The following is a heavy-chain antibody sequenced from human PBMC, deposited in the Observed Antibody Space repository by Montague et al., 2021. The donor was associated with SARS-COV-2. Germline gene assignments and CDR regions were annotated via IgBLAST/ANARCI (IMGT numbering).Heavy chain of an antibody. CDR2: VSHSGSA. Sequence: SETLSLTCAVYGGSFRIYYWCWPRQSQRRGQGRIADVSHSGSANYNSYLKRRIRITIATSKYKFPLKLTSVSAADTDMYYCAEEREVVLAARTLVAFDLWGQGTLVTVSS. CDR3: AEEREVVLAARTLVAFDL. D-gene: IGHD2-15*01. CDR1: GGSFRIYY. J-gene: IGHJ3*01. V-gene: IGHV4-34*01.